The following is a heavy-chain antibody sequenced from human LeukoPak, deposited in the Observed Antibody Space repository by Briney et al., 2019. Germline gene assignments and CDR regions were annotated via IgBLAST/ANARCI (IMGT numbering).Heavy chain of an antibody. CDR2: ISWNSGSI. Sequence: GGSLRLSCAASGFTFDDYAMHWVRRAPGKGLEWVSGISWNSGSIGYADSVKGRFTISRDNAKNSLYLQMNSLRAEDTALYYCAKDTGYDFWSGYSFDYWGQGTLVTASS. J-gene: IGHJ4*02. CDR3: AKDTGYDFWSGYSFDY. D-gene: IGHD3-3*01. CDR1: GFTFDDYA. V-gene: IGHV3-9*01.